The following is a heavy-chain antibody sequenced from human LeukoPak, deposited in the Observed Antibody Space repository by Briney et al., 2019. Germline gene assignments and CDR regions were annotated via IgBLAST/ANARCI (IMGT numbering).Heavy chain of an antibody. V-gene: IGHV4-61*01. CDR1: GGSFSSGSYY. D-gene: IGHD3-22*01. J-gene: IGHJ3*02. Sequence: PSETLSLTCTVSGGSFSSGSYYWSWIRQPPGKGLEWIGYIYYSGSTNYNPSLKSRVTISVDTSKNQFSLKLSSVAAADTAVYYCARDRLRYYDSSGYYSFDIWGQGTMVTVSS. CDR3: ARDRLRYYDSSGYYSFDI. CDR2: IYYSGST.